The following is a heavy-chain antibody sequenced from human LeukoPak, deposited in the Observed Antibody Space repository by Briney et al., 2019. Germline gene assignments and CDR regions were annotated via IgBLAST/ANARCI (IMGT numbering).Heavy chain of an antibody. V-gene: IGHV3-23*01. CDR3: AEPEGGYYDIRPD. J-gene: IGHJ4*02. CDR2: ISGSGGST. D-gene: IGHD3-22*01. Sequence: PGGSLRLSCAASGFTFSSYAMSWVRRAPGKGLEWVSAISGSGGSTCYADSVKGRFTISRDNSKNTLYLQMNSLRAEDTAVYYCAEPEGGYYDIRPDWGQGTLVTVSS. CDR1: GFTFSSYA.